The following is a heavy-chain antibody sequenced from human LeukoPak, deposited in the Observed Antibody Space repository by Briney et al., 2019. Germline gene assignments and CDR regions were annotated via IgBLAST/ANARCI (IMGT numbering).Heavy chain of an antibody. CDR3: AKVVVVLSIDAFDI. J-gene: IGHJ3*02. CDR1: GFTFSSYW. CDR2: IDSDGSTT. D-gene: IGHD2-21*01. Sequence: GGSLRLSCAASGFTFSSYWMHWVRQAPGKGLVWLSRIDSDGSTTRYADSVKGRFTISRDNAKNTVFLQMNSLRAEDTADYYCAKVVVVLSIDAFDIWGQGTMVTVSS. V-gene: IGHV3-74*01.